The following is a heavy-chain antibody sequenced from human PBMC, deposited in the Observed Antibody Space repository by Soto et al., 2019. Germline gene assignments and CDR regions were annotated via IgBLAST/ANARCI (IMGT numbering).Heavy chain of an antibody. CDR2: LYHIGST. Sequence: PSETLSLTCAVSGYSISSVNYWALIRQPPVRGLEWIGSLYHIGSTHYNTSLKSRVTISVDTSKNHFSLDLSSVTAADTAIYYCRSSSSCYDESCVDVWGKGPMVTVSS. CDR1: GYSISSVNY. J-gene: IGHJ6*04. D-gene: IGHD2-2*01. CDR3: RSSSSCYDESCVDV. V-gene: IGHV4-38-2*01.